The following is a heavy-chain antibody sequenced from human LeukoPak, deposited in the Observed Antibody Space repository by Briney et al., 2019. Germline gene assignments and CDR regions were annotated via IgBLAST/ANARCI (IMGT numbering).Heavy chain of an antibody. CDR2: IYTGGST. Sequence: GGSLRLSCAASGFTVSSHNMNWVRQAPGKGLEWVLIIYTGGSTYYADSVKGRFTISRDNSKNTLYLQMNSLRAEDTAVYYCARGAFDWGQGTLVTVSS. V-gene: IGHV3-53*01. CDR1: GFTVSSHN. CDR3: ARGAFD. J-gene: IGHJ4*02.